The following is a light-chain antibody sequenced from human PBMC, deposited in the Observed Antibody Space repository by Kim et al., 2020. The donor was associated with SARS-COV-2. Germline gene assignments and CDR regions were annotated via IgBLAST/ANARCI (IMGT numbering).Light chain of an antibody. Sequence: SPGERATRSCRASKSVSSNYLAWYQQKPGQAPGLLIYGASTRATGIPDRFSGSGSGTDFTLTISRLEPEDFAVYYCQRYGNSPRTFGQGTKVDIK. CDR1: KSVSSNY. V-gene: IGKV3-20*01. J-gene: IGKJ1*01. CDR3: QRYGNSPRT. CDR2: GAS.